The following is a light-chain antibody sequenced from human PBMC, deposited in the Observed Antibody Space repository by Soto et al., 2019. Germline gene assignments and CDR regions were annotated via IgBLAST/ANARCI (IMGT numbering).Light chain of an antibody. CDR2: SDN. J-gene: IGLJ3*02. CDR1: SSNIGSKT. Sequence: QAVVTQPPSASGTPGQRVIMSCSGSSSNIGSKTVNWYQHVPGTTPKLLVYSDNQRPSGVPDRFSGSKSGTSASLAISGLQSEDEADYYCAAWEDSLRVVFGGGTKLTVL. CDR3: AAWEDSLRVV. V-gene: IGLV1-44*01.